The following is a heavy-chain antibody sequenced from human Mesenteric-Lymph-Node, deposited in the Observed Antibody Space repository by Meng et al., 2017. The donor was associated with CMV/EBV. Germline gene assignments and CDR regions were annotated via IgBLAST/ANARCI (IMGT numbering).Heavy chain of an antibody. Sequence: LSLTCAASGFTFSSYAMSWVRQAPGKELEWVSGISGSGDSTYYADSVKGRFTISRDNSKNMLYLQMNSLRAEDTAVYYCAKVWGGYCSRTTCYSPYYYYGMDVWGQGTTVTVSS. D-gene: IGHD2-2*02. J-gene: IGHJ6*02. CDR2: ISGSGDST. CDR3: AKVWGGYCSRTTCYSPYYYYGMDV. V-gene: IGHV3-23*01. CDR1: GFTFSSYA.